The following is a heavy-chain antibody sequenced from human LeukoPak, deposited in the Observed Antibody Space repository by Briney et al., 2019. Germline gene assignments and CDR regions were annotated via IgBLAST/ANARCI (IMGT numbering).Heavy chain of an antibody. CDR3: ARGWGLWVGELWSYYYYGMDV. Sequence: SETLSLTCAVYGGSFSGYYWSWIRQPPGKGLEWIGEINHSGSTNYNPSLKSRVTISVDTSKTQFSLKLSSVTAADTAVYYCARGWGLWVGELWSYYYYGMDVWGKGTTVTVSS. CDR1: GGSFSGYY. J-gene: IGHJ6*04. CDR2: INHSGST. V-gene: IGHV4-34*01. D-gene: IGHD3-10*01.